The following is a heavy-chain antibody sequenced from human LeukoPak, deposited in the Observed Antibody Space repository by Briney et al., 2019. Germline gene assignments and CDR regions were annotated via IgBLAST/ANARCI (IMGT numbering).Heavy chain of an antibody. D-gene: IGHD6-19*01. CDR3: ARDEFRVAVAGTFDY. Sequence: SVKVSCKASGGTFSSYAISWVRQAPGQGLEWMGRIIPILGIANYAQKFQGRVTITADKSTSTACMELSSLRSEDTAVYYCARDEFRVAVAGTFDYWGQGTLVTVSS. CDR1: GGTFSSYA. V-gene: IGHV1-69*04. J-gene: IGHJ4*02. CDR2: IIPILGIA.